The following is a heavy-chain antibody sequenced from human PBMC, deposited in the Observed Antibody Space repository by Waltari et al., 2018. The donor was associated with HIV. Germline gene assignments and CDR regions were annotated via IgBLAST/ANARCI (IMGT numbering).Heavy chain of an antibody. D-gene: IGHD6-13*01. V-gene: IGHV4-34*01. CDR1: GGSFSGYY. CDR3: ARGRVYNLYGYNWFDP. Sequence: QVQLQQWGAGLLKPSETLSLTCAVYGGSFSGYYWSWIRQPPGKGLEWIGEINHSGSTNYNPSLKSRVTISVDTSKNQFSLKLSSVTAADTAVYYCARGRVYNLYGYNWFDPWGQGTLVTVSS. CDR2: INHSGST. J-gene: IGHJ5*02.